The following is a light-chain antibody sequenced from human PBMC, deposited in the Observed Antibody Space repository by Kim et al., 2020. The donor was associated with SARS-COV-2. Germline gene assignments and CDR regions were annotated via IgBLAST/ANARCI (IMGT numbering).Light chain of an antibody. CDR1: KLGEKY. CDR2: EDT. V-gene: IGLV3-1*01. Sequence: SYELTQPPSVSVSPGQTANITCSGNKLGEKYVCWYQQKPGQPPILAIYEDTKRPSGIPERFSGSTSGNTATLTISVTQAMDEADYYCQAWDSSTYVVFGGGTQLTVL. J-gene: IGLJ2*01. CDR3: QAWDSSTYVV.